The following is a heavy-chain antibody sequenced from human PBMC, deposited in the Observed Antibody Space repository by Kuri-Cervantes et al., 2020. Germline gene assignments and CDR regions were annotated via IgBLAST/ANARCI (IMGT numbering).Heavy chain of an antibody. CDR3: AKDVAVAGLYYFDY. CDR2: ISYDGSNK. V-gene: IGHV3-30*18. J-gene: IGHJ4*02. D-gene: IGHD6-19*01. Sequence: GESLKISCAASGFTFSSYEMNWVRQAPGKGLEWVAVISYDGSNKYYADSVKGRFTISRDNSKNTLYLQMNSLRAEDTALYYCAKDVAVAGLYYFDYWGQGTLVTVSS. CDR1: GFTFSSYE.